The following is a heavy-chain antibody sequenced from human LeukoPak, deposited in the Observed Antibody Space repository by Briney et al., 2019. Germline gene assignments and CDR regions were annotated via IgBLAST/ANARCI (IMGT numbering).Heavy chain of an antibody. V-gene: IGHV3-48*03. J-gene: IGHJ4*02. Sequence: GGSLRLSCAASGFTFSSYEMNWVRQAPGKGLEWVSYISSSGSTIYYADSVKGRFTISRDNAKNSLYLQMNSLRAEDTAVYYCAREYSGSYPFDYWGREPWSPSPQ. D-gene: IGHD1-26*01. CDR1: GFTFSSYE. CDR3: AREYSGSYPFDY. CDR2: ISSSGSTI.